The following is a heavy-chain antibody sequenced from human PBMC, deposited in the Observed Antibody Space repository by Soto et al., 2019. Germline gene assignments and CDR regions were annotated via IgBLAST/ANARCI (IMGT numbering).Heavy chain of an antibody. Sequence: SVKVSGKASGGTFSSYAISWVRQAPGQGLEWMGGIIPIFGTANYAQKFQGRVTITADESTSTAYMELSSLRSEDTAVYYCASAQGIAVAGLHYYYYYGMDVWGQGTTVTVSS. V-gene: IGHV1-69*13. CDR1: GGTFSSYA. CDR3: ASAQGIAVAGLHYYYYYGMDV. D-gene: IGHD6-19*01. J-gene: IGHJ6*02. CDR2: IIPIFGTA.